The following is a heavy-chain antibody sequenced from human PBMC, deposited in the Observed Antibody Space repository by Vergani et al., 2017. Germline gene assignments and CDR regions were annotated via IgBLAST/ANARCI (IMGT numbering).Heavy chain of an antibody. CDR1: GFTFSSYG. D-gene: IGHD5-18*01. J-gene: IGHJ6*02. CDR2: IWYDVSNK. Sequence: QVQLVESGGGVVQPGRSLRLSCAASGFTFSSYGMHWVRQAPGKGLEWVAVIWYDVSNKYYADSVKGRFTISRDNSKNTLYLQMNSLRAEDTAVYYCAREIGKYSYGWGGGMDVWGQGTTVTVSS. CDR3: AREIGKYSYGWGGGMDV. V-gene: IGHV3-33*01.